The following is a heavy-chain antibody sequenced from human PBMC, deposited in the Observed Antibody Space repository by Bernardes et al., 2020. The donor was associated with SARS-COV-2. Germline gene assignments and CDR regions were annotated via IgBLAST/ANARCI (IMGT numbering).Heavy chain of an antibody. D-gene: IGHD7-27*01. CDR2: MNTNSGNT. CDR1: GYTFTSYD. CDR3: AKGPPNWGFDY. V-gene: IGHV1-8*01. J-gene: IGHJ4*02. Sequence: SVKVSCKASGYTFTSYDINWVRQATGQGLEWMGWMNTNSGNTGYAQKFQGRVTMTRDTSISTAYMELSSLRSEDTAVYYCAKGPPNWGFDYWGQGSLVTVSS.